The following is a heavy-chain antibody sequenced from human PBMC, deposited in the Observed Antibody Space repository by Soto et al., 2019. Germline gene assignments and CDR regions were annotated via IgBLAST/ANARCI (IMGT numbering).Heavy chain of an antibody. D-gene: IGHD5-12*01. Sequence: PGGSLRLSCAASGFTFRSYALHWVRQAPGKGLEWVAVLSYDEKNIYYADSVKGRFTISRDNSKHTLYLQMNSLRAEDTGVYYCARDYYRFNSGYGFSMDVWGQGTTVTVSS. V-gene: IGHV3-30*04. CDR1: GFTFRSYA. CDR2: LSYDEKNI. J-gene: IGHJ6*02. CDR3: ARDYYRFNSGYGFSMDV.